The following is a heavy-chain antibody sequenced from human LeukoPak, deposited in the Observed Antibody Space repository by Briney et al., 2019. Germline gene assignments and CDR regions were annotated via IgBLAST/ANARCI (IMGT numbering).Heavy chain of an antibody. CDR2: IYHSGST. J-gene: IGHJ5*02. V-gene: IGHV4-38-2*02. D-gene: IGHD1-26*01. CDR3: ARDPEIRQGGYWFDP. Sequence: SETLSFTCTVSGYSISSGYYWGWIRQPPGKGLEWIGSIYHSGSTYYNPSLKSRVTISVDTSKNQFSLKLSSVTAADTAVYYCARDPEIRQGGYWFDPWGQGTLVTVSS. CDR1: GYSISSGYY.